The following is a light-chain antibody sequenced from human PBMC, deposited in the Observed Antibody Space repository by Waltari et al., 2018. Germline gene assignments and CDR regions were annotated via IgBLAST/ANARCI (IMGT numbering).Light chain of an antibody. Sequence: EIVLTQSPGTLSLSPGERATLSCRASQSVSSSDLAWYQQMPGQAPRLLIYGASNMATGIPDRFSGSGSGTDFTLTISRLEPEDFAVYYCQQYDSSPPTFGQGTKLEIK. CDR1: QSVSSSD. V-gene: IGKV3-20*01. CDR3: QQYDSSPPT. CDR2: GAS. J-gene: IGKJ2*01.